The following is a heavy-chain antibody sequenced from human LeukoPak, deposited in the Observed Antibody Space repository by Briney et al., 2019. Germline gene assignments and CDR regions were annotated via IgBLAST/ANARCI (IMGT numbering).Heavy chain of an antibody. CDR2: IYSGGST. Sequence: PGGSLRLSCAASGFTVSSNYMSWVRQAPGEGLEWVSVIYSGGSTYYADSVKGRFTISRDNSKNTLYLQMNSLRAEDTAVYYCARDAGYGFWSGYYQGYFDYWGQGTLVTVSS. D-gene: IGHD3-3*01. J-gene: IGHJ4*02. CDR1: GFTVSSNY. V-gene: IGHV3-66*02. CDR3: ARDAGYGFWSGYYQGYFDY.